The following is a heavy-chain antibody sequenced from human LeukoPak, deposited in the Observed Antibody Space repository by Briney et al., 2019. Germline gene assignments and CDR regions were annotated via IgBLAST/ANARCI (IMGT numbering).Heavy chain of an antibody. CDR3: AKDSYYYYIDV. J-gene: IGHJ6*03. CDR1: GFIFSSYA. Sequence: PGGSLRLSCAGSGFIFSSYALSWVRQAPGKGLQWVSAMSGVGGNTFYTDSVKGRFTISRDNSKNTLYLQMNSLRTEDTAVYYCAKDSYYYYIDVWGIGTTVTVSS. CDR2: MSGVGGNT. V-gene: IGHV3-23*01.